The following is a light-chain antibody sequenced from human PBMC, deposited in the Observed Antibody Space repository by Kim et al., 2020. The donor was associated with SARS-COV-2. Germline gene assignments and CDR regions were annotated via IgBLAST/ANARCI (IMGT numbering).Light chain of an antibody. CDR1: SLRSYY. V-gene: IGLV3-19*01. J-gene: IGLJ3*02. Sequence: AVGQAVRITCQGDSLRSYYASWYQQKPGQAHVLVIYGKNNRPSGIPDRFSGASSGNTASLTITGAQAEDEADYYCNSRDSSGNHWVFGGGTQLTVL. CDR3: NSRDSSGNHWV. CDR2: GKN.